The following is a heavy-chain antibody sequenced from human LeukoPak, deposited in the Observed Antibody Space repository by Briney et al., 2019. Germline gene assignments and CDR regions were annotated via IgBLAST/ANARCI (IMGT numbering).Heavy chain of an antibody. Sequence: SETLSLTCAVYGGSFSGYYWSWIRQPPGKGLEWIGEINHSGSTNYNPSLKSRVTISVDTSKNQFSLKLSSVTAADTAVYYCARARWAHDAFDIWGQGTMVTVSS. CDR1: GGSFSGYY. V-gene: IGHV4-34*01. J-gene: IGHJ3*02. D-gene: IGHD4-23*01. CDR2: INHSGST. CDR3: ARARWAHDAFDI.